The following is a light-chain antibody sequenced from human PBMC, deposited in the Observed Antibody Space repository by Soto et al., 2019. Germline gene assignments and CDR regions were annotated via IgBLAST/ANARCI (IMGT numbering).Light chain of an antibody. V-gene: IGLV1-44*01. CDR2: SNN. CDR1: SSNIGSNT. Sequence: QSVLTQSPSASGTPGQRVTISCSGSSSNIGSNTINWYQQRPETAPKLLIYSNNQRPSGVPDRFSGSKSGTSASLAISGLQSEDEADYHCATWDDSLKGVVFGGGTKLTVL. J-gene: IGLJ2*01. CDR3: ATWDDSLKGVV.